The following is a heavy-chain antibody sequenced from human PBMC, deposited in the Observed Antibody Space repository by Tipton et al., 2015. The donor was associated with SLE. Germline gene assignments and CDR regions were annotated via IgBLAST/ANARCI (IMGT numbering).Heavy chain of an antibody. J-gene: IGHJ4*03. CDR3: ARGAKECITLVRVRPYYFDY. CDR2: IYYSGRT. CDR1: GGSISSSTYY. Sequence: LRLSCTVSGGSISSSTYYWGWIRQPPGKGLEWIGTIYYSGRTSYNPALKSRATISVDTSKNQCSLSLRSVTAADTAVYYCARGAKECITLVRVRPYYFDYWGQGSLVTVSS. D-gene: IGHD3-10*01. V-gene: IGHV4-39*07.